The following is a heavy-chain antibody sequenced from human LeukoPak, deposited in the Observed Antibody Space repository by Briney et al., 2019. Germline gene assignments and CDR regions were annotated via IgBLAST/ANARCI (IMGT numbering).Heavy chain of an antibody. D-gene: IGHD3-10*01. J-gene: IGHJ4*02. Sequence: PGRSLRLSCAASGFTFNTYGMHWVRQAPGKGLEWVAVIRYDGTEKYYSDSVKGRFTISRDNSQNTLYLQMNSLRVEDTAVHYCARDRFGPTENWGQGTLVTVSS. CDR1: GFTFNTYG. CDR3: ARDRFGPTEN. V-gene: IGHV3-33*01. CDR2: IRYDGTEK.